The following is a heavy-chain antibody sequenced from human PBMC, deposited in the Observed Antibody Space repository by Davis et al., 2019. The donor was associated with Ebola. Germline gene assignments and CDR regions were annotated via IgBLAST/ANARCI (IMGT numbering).Heavy chain of an antibody. V-gene: IGHV1-69*06. CDR1: GYTFTGYY. D-gene: IGHD3-22*01. CDR2: IIPIFGTA. Sequence: SVKVSCKASGYTFTGYYMHWVRQAPGQGLEWMGGIIPIFGTANYAQKFQGRVTITADKSTSTAYMELSSLRSEDTAVYYCARSHHYYDSSGYYLWGQGTLVTVSS. CDR3: ARSHHYYDSSGYYL. J-gene: IGHJ5*02.